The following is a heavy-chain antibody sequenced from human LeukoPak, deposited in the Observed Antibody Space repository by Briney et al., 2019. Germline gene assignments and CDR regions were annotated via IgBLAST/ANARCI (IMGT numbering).Heavy chain of an antibody. Sequence: GGSLRLSCAASGFTFSGSTIHWVRQPSGTGLEWIGRIRSEANSYATVYTASVKGRFTISRDDSKNTLYLQMNSLRAEDTAVYYCAKDDAIVVVPAAIYLGHPFDYWGQGTLVTVSS. J-gene: IGHJ4*02. CDR3: AKDDAIVVVPAAIYLGHPFDY. CDR1: GFTFSGST. D-gene: IGHD2-2*02. V-gene: IGHV3-73*01. CDR2: IRSEANSYAT.